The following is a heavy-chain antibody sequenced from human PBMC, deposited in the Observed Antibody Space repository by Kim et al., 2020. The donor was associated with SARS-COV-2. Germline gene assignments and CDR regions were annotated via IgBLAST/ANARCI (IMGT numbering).Heavy chain of an antibody. D-gene: IGHD3-3*01. J-gene: IGHJ3*02. CDR2: IYYSGST. Sequence: SETLSLTCTVSGGSISSGGYYWSWIRQHPGKGLEWIGYIYYSGSTYYNPSLKSRVTISVDTSKNQFSLKLSSVTAADTAVYYCARAGRTFFGVVGAFDIWGQGTMVTVFS. CDR1: GGSISSGGYY. CDR3: ARAGRTFFGVVGAFDI. V-gene: IGHV4-31*03.